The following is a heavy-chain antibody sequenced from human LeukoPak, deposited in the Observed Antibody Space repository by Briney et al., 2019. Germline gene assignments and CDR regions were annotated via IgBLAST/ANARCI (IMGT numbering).Heavy chain of an antibody. CDR2: ISDRGKT. CDR3: AKLPTIFGVADSFDI. CDR1: GITFSSYD. J-gene: IGHJ3*02. Sequence: GGSLRLSCVASGITFSSYDMSWVRQAPGKGLEWISAISDRGKTDYADSVKGRFTISRDNSKNTLYLQLSSLRADDTAIYYCAKLPTIFGVADSFDIWGQGTLVTVS. D-gene: IGHD3-3*01. V-gene: IGHV3-23*01.